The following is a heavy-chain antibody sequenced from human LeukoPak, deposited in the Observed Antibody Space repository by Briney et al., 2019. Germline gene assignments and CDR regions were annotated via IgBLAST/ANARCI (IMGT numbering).Heavy chain of an antibody. Sequence: GGSLRLSCAASGFTFSSYAMSWVRQAPGKGLEWVSTISGSGGSTYYADSVKGRFTISRDNSKNTLYLQMNSLRAEDTAVYYCAKDTGPFYYYFMDVWGKGTTVTVSS. CDR3: AKDTGPFYYYFMDV. CDR2: ISGSGGST. CDR1: GFTFSSYA. D-gene: IGHD4-17*01. V-gene: IGHV3-23*01. J-gene: IGHJ6*03.